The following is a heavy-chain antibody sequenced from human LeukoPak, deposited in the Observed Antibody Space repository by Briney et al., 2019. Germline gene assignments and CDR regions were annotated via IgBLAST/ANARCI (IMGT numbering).Heavy chain of an antibody. CDR2: INHSGGST. J-gene: IGHJ4*02. CDR3: ARGSSGYSSGWYHDY. Sequence: EASVTVSCKASGYTFTSYYMHWVRQAPRQGLEWMGIINHSGGSTSYAQKFQDRVIMTRDTSTSTVYMELSSLRSDDTAVYYCARGSSGYSSGWYHDYWGQGTLVTVSS. CDR1: GYTFTSYY. V-gene: IGHV1-46*01. D-gene: IGHD6-19*01.